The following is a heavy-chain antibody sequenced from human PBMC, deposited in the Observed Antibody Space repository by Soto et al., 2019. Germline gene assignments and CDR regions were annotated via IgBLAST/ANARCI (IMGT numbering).Heavy chain of an antibody. V-gene: IGHV1-8*02. CDR2: MNPNSGNT. CDR1: GYTFTGYY. Sequence: ASVKVSCKASGYTFTGYYMHWVRQAPGQGLEWMGWMNPNSGNTGYAQKFQGRVTMTRSTSISTAYMELSSLRSEDTAVYYCARVTPDSSSIFDYWGQGTLVTVSS. J-gene: IGHJ4*02. CDR3: ARVTPDSSSIFDY. D-gene: IGHD6-13*01.